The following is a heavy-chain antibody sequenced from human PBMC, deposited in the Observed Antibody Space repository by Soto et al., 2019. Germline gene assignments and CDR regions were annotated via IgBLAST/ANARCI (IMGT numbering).Heavy chain of an antibody. CDR3: AKDTVPIFGVITHFDY. J-gene: IGHJ4*02. D-gene: IGHD3-3*01. CDR1: GFTFDDYA. CDR2: ISWNSGSM. Sequence: EAQLMQSGGGLVQPGGSLRLSCAASGFTFDDYAIHWVRQAPGKGLEWVSGISWNSGSMAYADSVKGRFTISRDNAKNSLYLQMNSLRAEDTALYYCAKDTVPIFGVITHFDYWGQGTLVTVSS. V-gene: IGHV3-9*01.